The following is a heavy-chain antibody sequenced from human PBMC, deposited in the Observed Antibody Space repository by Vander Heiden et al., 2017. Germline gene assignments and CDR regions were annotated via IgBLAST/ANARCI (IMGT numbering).Heavy chain of an antibody. CDR3: ARDTTVVTPSFDY. D-gene: IGHD4-17*01. CDR1: GFTFSSYS. V-gene: IGHV3-21*01. CDR2: ISSSSSYI. J-gene: IGHJ4*02. Sequence: EVQLVESGGGLVKPGGSLSLSCAASGFTFSSYSMNWVRQAPGKGLEWVSSISSSSSYIYYADSVKGRFTISRDNAKNSLYLQMNSLRAEDTAVYYCARDTTVVTPSFDYWGQGTRVTVSS.